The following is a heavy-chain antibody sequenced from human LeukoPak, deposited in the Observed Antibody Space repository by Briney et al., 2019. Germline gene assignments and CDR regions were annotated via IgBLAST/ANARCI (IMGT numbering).Heavy chain of an antibody. V-gene: IGHV3-23*01. D-gene: IGHD3-22*01. Sequence: GGSLRLSCAASGFNFANYAVTWVRQAPGKGLEWVSSISDRGGDTYYADSVKGRFTISRDNSKNTLYLQMNSLRADDTALYYCAKVVLNNGNSGYSGFDYWGQGTLVTVSS. CDR2: ISDRGGDT. CDR3: AKVVLNNGNSGYSGFDY. CDR1: GFNFANYA. J-gene: IGHJ4*01.